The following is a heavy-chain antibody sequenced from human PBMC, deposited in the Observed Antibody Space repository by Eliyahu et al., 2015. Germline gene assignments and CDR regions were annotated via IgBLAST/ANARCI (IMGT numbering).Heavy chain of an antibody. D-gene: IGHD2-2*01. CDR2: IYSGGST. Sequence: EVQLVESGGGLIQPGGSLRLSCAASGFPVXSTYMSWVRQAPGKGLEWVSVIYSGGSTYYADSVKGRFTISRDNSKNTLYLQMNSLRAEDTAVYYCARLYCSSTSCTRYFDLWGRGTLVTVSS. J-gene: IGHJ2*01. CDR3: ARLYCSSTSCTRYFDL. V-gene: IGHV3-53*01. CDR1: GFPVXSTY.